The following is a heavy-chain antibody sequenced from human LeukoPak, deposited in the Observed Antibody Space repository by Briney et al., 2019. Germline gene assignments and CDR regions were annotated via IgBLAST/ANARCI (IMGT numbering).Heavy chain of an antibody. Sequence: GGSLRLSCAASGLSFSSFAMSWVRQGPARGLEWVSSIRGNGGTFYADSVKGRFTLSSDSSRNTVYFQLNNLRVEDTAIYYCARASWVSSTDAVRWGQGTLVTVSS. D-gene: IGHD3-16*01. CDR3: ARASWVSSTDAVR. J-gene: IGHJ4*02. CDR1: GLSFSSFA. V-gene: IGHV3-23*01. CDR2: IRGNGGT.